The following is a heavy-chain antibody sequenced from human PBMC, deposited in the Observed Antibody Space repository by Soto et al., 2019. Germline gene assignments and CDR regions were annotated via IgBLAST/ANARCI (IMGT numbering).Heavy chain of an antibody. CDR1: GGSISSSSYY. CDR2: IYYSGST. Sequence: SETLSLTCTVSGGSISSSSYYWGWIRQPPGKGLEWIGSIYYSGSTYYNPSLKSRVTISVDTSKNQFSLKLSSVTAADTAVYYCARLIAVVRGVKGQDFDYWGQGTQVTVSS. V-gene: IGHV4-39*01. CDR3: ARLIAVVRGVKGQDFDY. D-gene: IGHD3-10*01. J-gene: IGHJ4*02.